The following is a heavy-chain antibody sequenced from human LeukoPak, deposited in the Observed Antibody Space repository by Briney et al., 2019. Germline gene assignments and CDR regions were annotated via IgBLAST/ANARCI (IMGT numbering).Heavy chain of an antibody. D-gene: IGHD3-22*01. CDR3: ARDSSGYQ. Sequence: PGGSLRLSCAASGFTFSTYWMSWVRQAPGKGLGWVANIKEDGSEKYYGDSVKGRFTISRDNAKNSLYLEMNSLRVEDTAVYYCARDSSGYQWGQGTLVTVSS. CDR2: IKEDGSEK. V-gene: IGHV3-7*01. CDR1: GFTFSTYW. J-gene: IGHJ4*02.